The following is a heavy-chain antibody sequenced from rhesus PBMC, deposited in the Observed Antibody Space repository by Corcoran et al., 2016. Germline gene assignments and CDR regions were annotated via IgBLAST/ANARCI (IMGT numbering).Heavy chain of an antibody. Sequence: QVQLQESGPGLVKPSETLSLTCAVSGGSLSSRYYYWSWLRQAPGKGLECIGYISYRRSASYNPSRKSLVTIASDTSKSQFSLKLRSVTAADTDVYYCARECIAAAGTFDYWGQGVLVTVSS. V-gene: IGHV4-122*02. CDR2: ISYRRSA. D-gene: IGHD6-31*01. J-gene: IGHJ4*01. CDR3: ARECIAAAGTFDY. CDR1: GGSLSSRYYY.